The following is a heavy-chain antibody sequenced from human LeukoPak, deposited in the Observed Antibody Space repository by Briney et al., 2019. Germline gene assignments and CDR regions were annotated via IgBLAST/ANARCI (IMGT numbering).Heavy chain of an antibody. CDR1: GFTFSDYY. V-gene: IGHV3-11*01. Sequence: GGSLRLSCAASGFTFSDYYMSWIRQAPGKGLEWVSYISSSGSTTYYADSVKGRFTISRDNAKNSLYLQMNSLRAEDTAVYYCARDMGALPDAFDIWGQGTMVTVSS. CDR2: ISSSGSTT. CDR3: ARDMGALPDAFDI. D-gene: IGHD3-16*01. J-gene: IGHJ3*02.